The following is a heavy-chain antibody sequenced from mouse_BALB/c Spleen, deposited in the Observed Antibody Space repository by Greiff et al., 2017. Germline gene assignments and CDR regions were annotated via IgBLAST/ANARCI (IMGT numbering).Heavy chain of an antibody. CDR1: GYTFTDYE. CDR3: TRSYGSSYAWFAY. V-gene: IGHV1-15*01. D-gene: IGHD1-1*01. CDR2: IDPETGGT. J-gene: IGHJ3*01. Sequence: VKLQESGAELVRPGASVTLSCKASGYTFTDYEMHWVKQTPVHGLEWIGAIDPETGGTAYNQKFKGKATLTADKSSSTAYMELRSLTSEDSAVYYCTRSYGSSYAWFAYWGQGTLVTVSA.